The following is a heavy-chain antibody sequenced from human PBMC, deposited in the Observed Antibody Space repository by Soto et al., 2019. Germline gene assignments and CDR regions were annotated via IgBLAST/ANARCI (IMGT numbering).Heavy chain of an antibody. V-gene: IGHV4-39*01. D-gene: IGHD3-3*01. J-gene: IGHJ3*02. CDR2: IYYSGST. Sequence: SETLSLTCTVSGGSISSSSYYWGWIRQPPGKGLEWIGSIYYSGSTYYNPSLKSRVTISVDTSKNQFSLKLSSVTAADTAVYYCARGGYDFWSGTPQGWAFDIWGQGTMVTVSS. CDR1: GGSISSSSYY. CDR3: ARGGYDFWSGTPQGWAFDI.